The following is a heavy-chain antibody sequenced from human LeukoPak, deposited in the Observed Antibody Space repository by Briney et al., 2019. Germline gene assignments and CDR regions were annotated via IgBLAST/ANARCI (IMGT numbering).Heavy chain of an antibody. Sequence: PSETLSLTCTVSGYSISSGYYWGWIRQPPGKGLEWIGYIYYSGSTNYNPSLKSRVTISVDTSRNQFSLKLSSVTAADTAVYYCASHYCSRTSCHDYWGQGTLVTVSS. CDR3: ASHYCSRTSCHDY. CDR1: GYSISSGYY. V-gene: IGHV4-38-2*02. D-gene: IGHD2-2*01. J-gene: IGHJ4*02. CDR2: IYYSGST.